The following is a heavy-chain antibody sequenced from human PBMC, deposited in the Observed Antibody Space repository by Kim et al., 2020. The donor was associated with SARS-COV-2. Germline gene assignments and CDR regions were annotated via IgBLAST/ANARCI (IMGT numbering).Heavy chain of an antibody. Sequence: YYADAVKGRFTISRDNSKNTLYLQMNSLRAEDTAVYYCAKEAPTQYYFDYWGQGTLVTVSS. V-gene: IGHV3-23*01. J-gene: IGHJ4*02. CDR3: AKEAPTQYYFDY.